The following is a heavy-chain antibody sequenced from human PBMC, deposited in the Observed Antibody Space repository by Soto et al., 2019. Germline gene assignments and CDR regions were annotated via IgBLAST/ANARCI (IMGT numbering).Heavy chain of an antibody. Sequence: GGSLRLSCAASGFTFDDYTMHWVRQAPGKGLEWVSLISWDGGSTYYADSVKGRFTISRDNSKNSLYLQMNSLRTEDTALYYCAKAGIAARLYNWFDPWGQGTLVTVSS. D-gene: IGHD6-6*01. CDR1: GFTFDDYT. V-gene: IGHV3-43*01. CDR2: ISWDGGST. J-gene: IGHJ5*02. CDR3: AKAGIAARLYNWFDP.